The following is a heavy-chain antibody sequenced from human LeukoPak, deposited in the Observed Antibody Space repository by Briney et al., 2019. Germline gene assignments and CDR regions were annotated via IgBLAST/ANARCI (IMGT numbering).Heavy chain of an antibody. CDR1: GGTFSSYA. V-gene: IGHV1-69*05. Sequence: ASVKVSCKASGGTFSSYAISWVRQAPGQGLEWMGRIIPIFGTADYAQKFQGRVTITTDESTSTAYMELSSLRSEDTAVYYCAAGLITMIVVDGDYYYYMDVWGKGTTVTVSS. J-gene: IGHJ6*03. CDR3: AAGLITMIVVDGDYYYYMDV. CDR2: IIPIFGTA. D-gene: IGHD3-22*01.